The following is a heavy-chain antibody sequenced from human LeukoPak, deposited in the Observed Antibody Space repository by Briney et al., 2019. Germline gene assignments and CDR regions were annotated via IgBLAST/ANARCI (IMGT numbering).Heavy chain of an antibody. CDR1: GFTFSSYA. Sequence: QTRGSLRLSCAASGFTFSSYAMSWVRQAPGKGLEWVSVIYVDGKTYYSDSVKGRFTISRDSSKNTVYLQMNTLRAEDTAVYYCARGGSSRWHGNTYDIWGRGTVVTVSS. V-gene: IGHV3-23*03. CDR3: ARGGSSRWHGNTYDI. J-gene: IGHJ3*02. CDR2: IYVDGKT. D-gene: IGHD6-13*01.